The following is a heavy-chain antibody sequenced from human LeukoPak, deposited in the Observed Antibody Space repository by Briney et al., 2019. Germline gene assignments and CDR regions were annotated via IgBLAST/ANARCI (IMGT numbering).Heavy chain of an antibody. CDR3: AKAGGSTDYYFDY. D-gene: IGHD3-16*01. CDR1: GSTFSTYA. V-gene: IGHV3-23*01. Sequence: PGGSLRLSCEASGSTFSTYAMAWVRQAPGKGLEWVSLITGSGISTYYADSVKGRYTISRDNSKNTLYLQMNSLRAEDTAVYYCAKAGGSTDYYFDYWGQGTLVTVSS. CDR2: ITGSGIST. J-gene: IGHJ4*02.